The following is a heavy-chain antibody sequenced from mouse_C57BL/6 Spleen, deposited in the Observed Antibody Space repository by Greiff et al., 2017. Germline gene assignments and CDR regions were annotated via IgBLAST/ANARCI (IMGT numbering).Heavy chain of an antibody. CDR2: IYPRDGST. J-gene: IGHJ3*01. V-gene: IGHV1-85*01. CDR1: GYTFTSYD. D-gene: IGHD3-2*02. CDR3: ARGLDSSGSWFAY. Sequence: VQLQQSGPELVKPGASVKLSCKASGYTFTSYDINWVKQRPGQGLEWIGWIYPRDGSTKYNEKFKGKATLTVDTSSSTAYMELHSLTSEDSAVFFCARGLDSSGSWFAYWGQGTLVTVSA.